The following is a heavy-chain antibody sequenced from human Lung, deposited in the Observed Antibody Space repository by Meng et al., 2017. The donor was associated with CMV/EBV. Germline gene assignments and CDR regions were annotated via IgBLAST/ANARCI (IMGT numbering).Heavy chain of an antibody. J-gene: IGHJ3*02. CDR3: ARAVGPTIVDALDI. CDR2: IRWNGETT. Sequence: GGPXRLXCAASGFTFDDYGMNWVRQAPGKGLEWVSGIRWNGETTAYTDSVRGRFTIPRDNAKKSLHLQMNSLRAEDTALYYCARAVGPTIVDALDIWGQGTLVTVSS. CDR1: GFTFDDYG. V-gene: IGHV3-20*04. D-gene: IGHD1-26*01.